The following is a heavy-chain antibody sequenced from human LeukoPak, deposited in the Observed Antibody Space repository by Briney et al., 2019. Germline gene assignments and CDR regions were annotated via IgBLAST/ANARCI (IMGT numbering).Heavy chain of an antibody. CDR2: IYYSGST. CDR3: ARGDSSGWGGWFDP. J-gene: IGHJ5*02. CDR1: GGSISSYY. Sequence: SETLSLTCTVSGGSISSYYWSWIRQPPGKGLEWIGYIYYSGSTNYNPSPKSRVTISVDTSKNQFSLKLSSVTAADTAVYYCARGDSSGWGGWFDPWGQGTLVTVSS. V-gene: IGHV4-59*01. D-gene: IGHD6-19*01.